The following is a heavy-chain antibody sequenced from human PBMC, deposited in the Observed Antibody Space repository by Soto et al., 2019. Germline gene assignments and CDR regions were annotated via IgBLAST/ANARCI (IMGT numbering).Heavy chain of an antibody. CDR3: VRQAGYYAFATGFCFDA. CDR2: IRQSGHSM. CDR1: GFTFNDYY. D-gene: IGHD3-16*01. V-gene: IGHV3-11*01. Sequence: QVQLVESGGGFVKPVGYLTISCAASGFTFNDYYMTWIRQAPGKGLEWVSYIRQSGHSMYYADSVKGRFTVSRDNAKNLVYLQRSSLITVDTVVYYCVRQAGYYAFATGFCFDAWGQGTQVTVSS. J-gene: IGHJ4*02.